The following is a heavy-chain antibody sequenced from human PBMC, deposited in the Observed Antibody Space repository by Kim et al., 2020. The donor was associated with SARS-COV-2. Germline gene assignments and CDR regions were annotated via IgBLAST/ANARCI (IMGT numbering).Heavy chain of an antibody. J-gene: IGHJ4*02. D-gene: IGHD3-3*01. V-gene: IGHV3-48*02. CDR2: IISTSSTI. CDR1: GFTFSSYS. CDR3: ARVHTSGGGYYFDF. Sequence: GGSLRLSCAASGFTFSSYSMNWVRQAPGKGLEWISYIISTSSTIYYADSVKGRFTISRDNTKNSLYLQMNSLRDEEDTAVYYCARVHTSGGGYYFDFWGQRTLVTVSS.